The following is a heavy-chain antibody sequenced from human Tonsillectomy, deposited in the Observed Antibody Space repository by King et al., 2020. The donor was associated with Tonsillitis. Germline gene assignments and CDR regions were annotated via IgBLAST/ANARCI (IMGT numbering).Heavy chain of an antibody. Sequence: VQLVESGGGLVQPGGSLRLSCAASGFTVSGNYMSWLRQAPGKGLEWVSVIYSGGSTYYADPVKGRFTISRDNSKNTLYLQMNSLRAEDTALYYCARHRGVGTTEDAFDIWGQGTMVTVSS. CDR3: ARHRGVGTTEDAFDI. J-gene: IGHJ3*02. CDR1: GFTVSGNY. V-gene: IGHV3-66*04. CDR2: IYSGGST. D-gene: IGHD1-26*01.